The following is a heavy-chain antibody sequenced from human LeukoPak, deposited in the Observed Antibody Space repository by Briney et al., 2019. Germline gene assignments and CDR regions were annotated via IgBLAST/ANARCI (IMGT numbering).Heavy chain of an antibody. CDR3: EASDY. V-gene: IGHV3-21*01. CDR2: ITPTSTST. Sequence: GGSLRLSCAASGIAFRSFTMHWVRQAPGKGLEWVSSITPTSTSTVYADSVKGRFTISRDNAKNSLYLQMNSLRAEDTAVYYCEASDYWGQGTLVTVSS. J-gene: IGHJ4*02. CDR1: GIAFRSFT.